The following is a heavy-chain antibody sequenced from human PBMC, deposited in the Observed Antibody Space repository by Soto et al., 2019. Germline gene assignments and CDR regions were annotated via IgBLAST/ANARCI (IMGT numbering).Heavy chain of an antibody. CDR1: GFSFSTYE. D-gene: IGHD1-26*01. CDR2: ISKNGIDI. CDR3: APRKYGSFNIGAFDI. V-gene: IGHV3-48*03. J-gene: IGHJ3*02. Sequence: EVQLVESGGGLVQPGGSLRLSCAASGFSFSTYEMNWVRQAPGKGLEWVSYISKNGIDIYYADSVKGRFTISRDNANNSLFLQMDSLRHEHTAVYYCAPRKYGSFNIGAFDIWGQGTMVTVSS.